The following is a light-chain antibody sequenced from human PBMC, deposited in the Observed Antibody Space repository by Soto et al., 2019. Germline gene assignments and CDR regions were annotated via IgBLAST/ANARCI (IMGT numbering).Light chain of an antibody. CDR3: QQYNNWLS. CDR1: QSVSSN. V-gene: IGKV3-15*01. Sequence: EIVMTQSPATLSVSPGERATLSCRASQSVSSNLAWYQQKPGQAPRLLIYGASTRATGIPARFSGSGSGTEFNLTISSLQSEDFAVYYCQQYNNWLSFGGGIKVEIK. J-gene: IGKJ4*01. CDR2: GAS.